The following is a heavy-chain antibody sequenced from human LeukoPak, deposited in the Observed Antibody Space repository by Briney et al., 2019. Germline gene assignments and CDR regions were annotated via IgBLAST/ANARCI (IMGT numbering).Heavy chain of an antibody. J-gene: IGHJ6*02. D-gene: IGHD6-13*01. Sequence: TTSETLSLTCAVSGGSISSGGYSWSWIRQPPGKGLEWIGYIYHSGSIYYNPSLKSRVTISVDRSKNQFSLKLSSVTAADTAVYYCARSSSWSPYGMDVWGQGTTVTVSS. V-gene: IGHV4-30-2*01. CDR3: ARSSSWSPYGMDV. CDR1: GGSISSGGYS. CDR2: IYHSGSI.